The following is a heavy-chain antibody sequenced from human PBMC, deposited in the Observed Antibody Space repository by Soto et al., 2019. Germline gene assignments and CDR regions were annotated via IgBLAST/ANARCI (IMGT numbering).Heavy chain of an antibody. Sequence: EVQLVESGGGLVQPGGSLRLSCAASGFTFSSYSMNWVRQAPGKGLEWVSYISSSSSTIYYADSVKGRFTISRDNAKNSLYLQMNSLRDEDTAVYYCARDRGYSSSWEKQRGFDYWGQGTLVTVSS. CDR3: ARDRGYSSSWEKQRGFDY. J-gene: IGHJ4*02. CDR1: GFTFSSYS. D-gene: IGHD6-13*01. V-gene: IGHV3-48*02. CDR2: ISSSSSTI.